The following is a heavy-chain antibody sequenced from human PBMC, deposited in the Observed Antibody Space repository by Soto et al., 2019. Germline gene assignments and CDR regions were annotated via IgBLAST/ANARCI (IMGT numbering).Heavy chain of an antibody. D-gene: IGHD3-22*01. CDR3: TTDYNDSSGYSDTLYYFDY. CDR1: GFTFSNAW. V-gene: IGHV3-15*07. CDR2: IKSKTDGGTT. Sequence: EVPLVESGGGLVKPGGSLRLSCAASGFTFSNAWMNWVRQAPGKGLEWVGRIKSKTDGGTTDYAAPVKGRFTISRDDSKNTLYLQMNSLKTEDTAVYYCTTDYNDSSGYSDTLYYFDYWGQGTLVTVSS. J-gene: IGHJ4*02.